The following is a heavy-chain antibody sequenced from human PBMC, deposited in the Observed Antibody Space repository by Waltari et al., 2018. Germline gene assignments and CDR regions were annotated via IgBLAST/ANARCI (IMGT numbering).Heavy chain of an antibody. J-gene: IGHJ3*02. V-gene: IGHV1-2*02. CDR1: GYTFTGYY. CDR2: INPKGGGT. CDR3: ARGRAQLDDAFDI. Sequence: QVQLVQSGAEVKKPGASVKVSCKASGYTFTGYYMHWVRQAPGQGLEWMGWINPKGGGTNYAQEFKGRVTMTRDTSISTAYMELSRLRSDDTAVYYCARGRAQLDDAFDIWGQGTMVTVSS. D-gene: IGHD6-6*01.